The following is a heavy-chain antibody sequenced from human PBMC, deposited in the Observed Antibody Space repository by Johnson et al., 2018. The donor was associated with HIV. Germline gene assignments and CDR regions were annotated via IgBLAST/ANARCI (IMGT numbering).Heavy chain of an antibody. CDR1: GFTLSSYW. V-gene: IGHV3-7*02. J-gene: IGHJ3*02. CDR2: IKQDGSEK. CDR3: AKPYYDFWSGYYEYNAFDI. D-gene: IGHD3-3*01. Sequence: VQLVESGGGLVQPGGSLRLSCAASGFTLSSYWMSWVRQAPGKGLEWVTNIKQDGSEKYDVDSVKGRLTISRDNSKNTIYLQMNSLRVEDTAVYYCAKPYYDFWSGYYEYNAFDIWGQGTLVTVSS.